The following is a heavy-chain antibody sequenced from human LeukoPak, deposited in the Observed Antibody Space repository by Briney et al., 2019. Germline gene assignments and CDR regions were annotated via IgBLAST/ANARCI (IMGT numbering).Heavy chain of an antibody. Sequence: PSETLSLTCTVSGGSTSSYYWSWIRQPPGKGLEWIGYIYYSGSTNYNPSLKSRVTISVDTSKNQFSLKLSSVTAADTAVYHCARALITTHWYFDLWGRGTLVTVSS. J-gene: IGHJ2*01. CDR3: ARALITTHWYFDL. D-gene: IGHD3-3*01. V-gene: IGHV4-59*01. CDR2: IYYSGST. CDR1: GGSTSSYY.